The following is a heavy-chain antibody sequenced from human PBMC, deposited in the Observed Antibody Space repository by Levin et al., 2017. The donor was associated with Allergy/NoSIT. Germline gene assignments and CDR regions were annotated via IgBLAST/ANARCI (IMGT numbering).Heavy chain of an antibody. D-gene: IGHD6-19*01. V-gene: IGHV3-7*03. CDR3: ARDGPGYSSGWGAFDAFDS. J-gene: IGHJ3*02. Sequence: ASVKVSCAASGFTFSSYWMSWVRQAPGKGLEWVANIKQDGSEKYYVDSVKGRFTISRDNAKNSLYLQMNSLRAEDTAVYYCARDGPGYSSGWGAFDAFDSWGQGTMVTVSS. CDR1: GFTFSSYW. CDR2: IKQDGSEK.